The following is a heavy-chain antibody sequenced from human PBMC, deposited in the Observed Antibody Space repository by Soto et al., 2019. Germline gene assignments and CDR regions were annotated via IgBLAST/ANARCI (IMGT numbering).Heavy chain of an antibody. CDR3: ATLDWAEVGHVAVTGGSDH. Sequence: SVKVSCKASGGTFSSYAISWVRQAPGQGLEWVGGIIPIFGTPNYAQKFQGRVTITADIFTSAAYMELSSLTSDDTAVYYCATLDWAEVGHVAVTGGSDHWGQGTLVTVSS. CDR2: IIPIFGTP. J-gene: IGHJ5*02. D-gene: IGHD6-13*01. CDR1: GGTFSSYA. V-gene: IGHV1-69*06.